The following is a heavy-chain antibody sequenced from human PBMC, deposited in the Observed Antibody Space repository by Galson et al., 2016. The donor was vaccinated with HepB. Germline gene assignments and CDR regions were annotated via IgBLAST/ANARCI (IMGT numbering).Heavy chain of an antibody. V-gene: IGHV3-23*01. Sequence: GSLRLSCAASGFTFSSYGMSWVRQAPGKGLEWVSASSGRDDRTYYADSVKGRFTISRDNSKYTLYLQMNSLRVEDTAVYYCAKESPPGRGWYTVELWGQGTLVTVSS. CDR1: GFTFSSYG. CDR3: AKESPPGRGWYTVEL. J-gene: IGHJ4*02. CDR2: SSGRDDRT. D-gene: IGHD6-19*01.